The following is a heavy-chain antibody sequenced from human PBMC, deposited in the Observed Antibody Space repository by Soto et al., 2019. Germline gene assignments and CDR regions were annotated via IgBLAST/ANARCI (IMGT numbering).Heavy chain of an antibody. CDR3: ARARGARYFDY. Sequence: QVQLQESGPGLVKPSQTLSLTCTVSGGSISSGDYYWSWIRQPPGKGLEWIGYIYYSGSTYYNPSRQXRXTXSXXPSKNQFSLKLSSVTAADTAVYYCARARGARYFDYWGQGTLVTVSS. CDR1: GGSISSGDYY. CDR2: IYYSGST. D-gene: IGHD2-15*01. J-gene: IGHJ4*02. V-gene: IGHV4-30-4*01.